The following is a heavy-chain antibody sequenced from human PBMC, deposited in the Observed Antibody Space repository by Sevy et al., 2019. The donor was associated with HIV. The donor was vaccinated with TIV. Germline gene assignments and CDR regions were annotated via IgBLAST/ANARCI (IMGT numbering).Heavy chain of an antibody. Sequence: SETLSLTCTVSGGSISSYYWSWIRQPPGKGLEWIGYIYYSGSTNYNPPLKSRVTISVDTSKKQFSLNLSSVTAADTAVYYCAREGGGSDYFDFWGQGTLVTVSS. D-gene: IGHD6-6*01. CDR3: AREGGGSDYFDF. CDR2: IYYSGST. CDR1: GGSISSYY. V-gene: IGHV4-59*01. J-gene: IGHJ4*02.